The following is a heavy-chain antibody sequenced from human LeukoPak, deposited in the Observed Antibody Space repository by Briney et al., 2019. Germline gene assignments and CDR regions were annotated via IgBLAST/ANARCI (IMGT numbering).Heavy chain of an antibody. J-gene: IGHJ4*02. CDR2: ISWNSGSI. Sequence: QSGGSLRLSCAASGFTFSSYSMNWVRHAPGKGLEWVSGISWNSGSIGYADSVKGRFTISRDNAKNSLYLQMNSLRAEDTALYYCAKEGDWGQGTLVTVSS. CDR3: AKEGD. CDR1: GFTFSSYS. V-gene: IGHV3-9*01.